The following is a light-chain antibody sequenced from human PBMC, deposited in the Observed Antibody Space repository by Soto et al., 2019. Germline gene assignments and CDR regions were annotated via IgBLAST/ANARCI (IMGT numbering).Light chain of an antibody. V-gene: IGKV3-20*01. CDR3: QQYGSSPVT. CDR2: GAS. J-gene: IGKJ5*01. Sequence: EIVLTQSPGTLSLSPGERATLSCRADRTVTNSYLAWYQQKPGQAPSLLIYGASRRATGIPGRFSGSGSGTDFTLTISRLEPEDCAVYFCQQYGSSPVTFGQGTRLEIK. CDR1: RTVTNSY.